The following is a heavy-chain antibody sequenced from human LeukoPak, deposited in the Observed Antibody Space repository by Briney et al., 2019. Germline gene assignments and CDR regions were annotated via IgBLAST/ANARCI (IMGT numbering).Heavy chain of an antibody. V-gene: IGHV5-51*01. D-gene: IGHD2-2*01. CDR2: FYPGDSDT. Sequence: GESLKISCKGSGYSFTSYWIGWVRQMPGKGLEWMGIFYPGDSDTRYSPSFQGQVTISADKSISTAYLQWSSLKASDTAMYYCARLRYCSSTSCYYFDYWGQGTLVTVSS. J-gene: IGHJ4*02. CDR3: ARLRYCSSTSCYYFDY. CDR1: GYSFTSYW.